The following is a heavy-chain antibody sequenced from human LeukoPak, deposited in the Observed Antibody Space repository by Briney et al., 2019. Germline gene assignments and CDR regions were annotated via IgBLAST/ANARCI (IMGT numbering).Heavy chain of an antibody. J-gene: IGHJ4*02. Sequence: ASVKVSCKASGYTFTGYYIQWVRQAPGQGLEWMGWLNPSTGATNYPQKFQGRATMTRDTSINTAYIELSRLTSDDTAVYYCVRGRGSYSGSGSYFDYWGQGTLVTVSS. V-gene: IGHV1-2*02. CDR1: GYTFTGYY. CDR3: VRGRGSYSGSGSYFDY. D-gene: IGHD3-10*01. CDR2: LNPSTGAT.